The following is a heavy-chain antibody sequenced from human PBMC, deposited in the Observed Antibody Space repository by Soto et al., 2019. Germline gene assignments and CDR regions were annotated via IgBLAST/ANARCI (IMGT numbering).Heavy chain of an antibody. CDR1: GASFSNNNW. CDR3: TKYSAYALGYY. CDR2: MHHIGNT. J-gene: IGHJ6*01. V-gene: IGHV4-4*02. D-gene: IGHD5-12*01. Sequence: PSETLSLTCDVSGASFSNNNWWSWVRQPPGEGLEWIGEMHHIGNTNYNPSLKSRVTMSVDTSKSQFFLKLNSVTAADTAVYYCTKYSAYALGYY.